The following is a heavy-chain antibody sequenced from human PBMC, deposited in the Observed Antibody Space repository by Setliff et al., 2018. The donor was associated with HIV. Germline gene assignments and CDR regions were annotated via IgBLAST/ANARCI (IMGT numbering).Heavy chain of an antibody. J-gene: IGHJ4*02. CDR3: ARTLYYYDTSAVGYCFDY. Sequence: PSETLSLTCIVSGGSISSSSYYWGWIRQPPGKGLEWIGTVNYSGSTYYNPSLKSRVTISGDTSKHKLSLKLTSVTAADTAVYYCARTLYYYDTSAVGYCFDYWGQGTLVTVSS. V-gene: IGHV4-39*07. CDR2: VNYSGST. D-gene: IGHD3-22*01. CDR1: GGSISSSSYY.